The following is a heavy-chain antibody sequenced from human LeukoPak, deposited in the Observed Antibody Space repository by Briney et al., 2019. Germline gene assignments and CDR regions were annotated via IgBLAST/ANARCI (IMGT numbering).Heavy chain of an antibody. CDR1: GGSFSGYY. CDR3: ARQGRAGYSSSPVGY. J-gene: IGHJ4*02. V-gene: IGHV4-34*01. Sequence: PSETLSLTCAVYGGSFSGYYWSWIRQPPGKGLEWIGEINHSGSTNYNPSLKSRVTISVDTSKNQFSLKLSSVTAADTAVYYCARQGRAGYSSSPVGYWGQGTLVTVSS. CDR2: INHSGST. D-gene: IGHD6-13*01.